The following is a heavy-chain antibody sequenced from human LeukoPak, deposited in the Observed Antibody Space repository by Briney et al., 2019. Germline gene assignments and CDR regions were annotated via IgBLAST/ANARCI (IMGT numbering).Heavy chain of an antibody. J-gene: IGHJ4*02. Sequence: GGSLRLSCAASGFTFSSFWMHWVRQSPGKGLVWVSRIDGDGSGTTYADSAKGRFTISRDNAKNSLYLQMNSLRADDTALYYCARSRGDFWGQGTLVTVSS. CDR1: GFTFSSFW. CDR3: ARSRGDF. V-gene: IGHV3-74*01. CDR2: IDGDGSGT.